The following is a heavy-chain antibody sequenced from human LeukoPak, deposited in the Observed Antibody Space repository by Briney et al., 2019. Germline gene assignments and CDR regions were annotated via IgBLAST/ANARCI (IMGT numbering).Heavy chain of an antibody. J-gene: IGHJ4*02. CDR1: GGSISSGSYY. D-gene: IGHD3-22*01. CDR2: IYTSGST. V-gene: IGHV4-61*02. CDR3: ARERDDYYDSSGYYLDY. Sequence: KPSETLSLTCTVSGGSISSGSYYWSWIRQPAGKGLEWIGRIYTSGSTNYNPSLKSRVTISVDTSKNQFSLKLSSVTAADTAVYYCARERDDYYDSSGYYLDYWGQGTLVTVSS.